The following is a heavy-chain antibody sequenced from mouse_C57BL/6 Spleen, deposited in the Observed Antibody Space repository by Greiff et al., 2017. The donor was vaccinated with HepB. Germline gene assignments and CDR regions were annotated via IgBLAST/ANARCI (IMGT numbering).Heavy chain of an antibody. CDR3: ARGYYGSSYGNYFDY. CDR1: GFNIKDDY. Sequence: VKLQESGAELVRPGASVKLSCTASGFNIKDDYMHWVKQRPGQGLEWIGDIYPGSGSTNYNEKFKSKATLTVDTSSSTAYMQLSSLTSEDSAVYYCARGYYGSSYGNYFDYWGQGTTLTVSS. CDR2: IYPGSGST. D-gene: IGHD1-1*01. V-gene: IGHV1-55*01. J-gene: IGHJ2*01.